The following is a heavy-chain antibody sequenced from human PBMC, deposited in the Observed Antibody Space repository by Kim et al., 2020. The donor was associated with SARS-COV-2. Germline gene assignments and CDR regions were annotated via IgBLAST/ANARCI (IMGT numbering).Heavy chain of an antibody. CDR3: ASGVGCGGVIFDY. Sequence: NRTPALRSRDTISVDKSKNQFSLKLSSVTAADTAVYYWASGVGCGGVIFDYWGQGTLVTVSS. D-gene: IGHD3-16*01. J-gene: IGHJ4*02. V-gene: IGHV4-4*02.